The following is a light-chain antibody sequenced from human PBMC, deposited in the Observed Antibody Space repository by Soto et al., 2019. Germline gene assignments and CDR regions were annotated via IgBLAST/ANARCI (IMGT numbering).Light chain of an antibody. CDR1: QSVSSTH. CDR3: HQYGSSPQT. V-gene: IGKV3-20*01. CDR2: GAS. Sequence: EIVLTQSPGTLSLSPGDRATLFCRASQSVSSTHLAWYHQKPGQAPRLLIYGASTRASGIPDRFSGSGSGTDFTLTISRLENEDFEVYSCHQYGSSPQTLGQGTKVDIK. J-gene: IGKJ1*01.